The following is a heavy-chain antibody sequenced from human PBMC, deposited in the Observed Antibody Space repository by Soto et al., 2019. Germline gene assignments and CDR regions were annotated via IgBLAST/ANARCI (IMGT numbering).Heavy chain of an antibody. CDR1: TFPFSTYW. Sequence: VGSLRLSCAASTFPFSTYWMTWVRQAPGKGLEWVANIHRDEIEKYYMDSVKGRFTISRDNAKNSLYLQMTSLRAEDTAVYYCAGGNALDVSGQGTTVTVSS. CDR2: IHRDEIEK. V-gene: IGHV3-7*01. CDR3: AGGNALDV. J-gene: IGHJ6*02.